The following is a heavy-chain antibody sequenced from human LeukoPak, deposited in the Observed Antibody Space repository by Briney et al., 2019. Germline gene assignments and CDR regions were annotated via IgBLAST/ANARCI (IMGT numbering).Heavy chain of an antibody. CDR1: SVSLNNYY. CDR2: IFYSGST. D-gene: IGHD1-26*01. V-gene: IGHV4-59*01. CDR3: TTGNHYLDY. Sequence: PSETLSLTCIDSSVSLNNYYWTWIRQPPGKGLEWIGYIFYSGSTNYNPSLKSRVTISIDTSKNQFSLKLNSVTTADTAVYYCTTGNHYLDYWGQGTLVTVSS. J-gene: IGHJ4*02.